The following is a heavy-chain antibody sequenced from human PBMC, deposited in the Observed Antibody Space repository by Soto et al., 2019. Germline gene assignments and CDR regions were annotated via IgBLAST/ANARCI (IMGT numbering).Heavy chain of an antibody. D-gene: IGHD3-10*01. V-gene: IGHV4-30-2*01. J-gene: IGHJ5*02. CDR1: GGSISSGGYS. CDR3: ARTVITESNCFDP. Sequence: PSETLSLTCAVSGGSISSGGYSWSWSRQPPGKGLEWIGYIYHSGSTYYNPSLKSRVTISVDRSKNQFSLKLSSVTAADTAVYYCARTVITESNCFDPWGQGTLVTVPS. CDR2: IYHSGST.